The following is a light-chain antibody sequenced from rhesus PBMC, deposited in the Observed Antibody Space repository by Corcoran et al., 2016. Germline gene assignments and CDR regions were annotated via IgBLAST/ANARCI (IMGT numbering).Light chain of an antibody. V-gene: IGKV1-19*01. CDR1: HGISSG. CDR3: QRYDDLPLT. Sequence: DIQMTQSPSSLSASVGDKVTITCHASHGISSGLAWHQQKPGKAPKSLIYYASILQSGVPSRFSGRGSGTDYPLTISSLQPEDFAAYYCQRYDDLPLTFGGGTKVELK. CDR2: YAS. J-gene: IGKJ4*01.